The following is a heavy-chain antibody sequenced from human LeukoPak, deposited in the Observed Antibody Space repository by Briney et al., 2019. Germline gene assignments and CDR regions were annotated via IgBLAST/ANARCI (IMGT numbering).Heavy chain of an antibody. D-gene: IGHD6-19*01. Sequence: GGSLRLSCAASRFSFSNYAMSWVRQAPGKGLEWVSAIVDSGDRAYYADSMKGRLTISRDNSKNTLYLQMNSLRAEDTAVYYCAKDSRRVSGWYYFDYWGQGTLVTVSS. J-gene: IGHJ4*02. CDR1: RFSFSNYA. CDR3: AKDSRRVSGWYYFDY. CDR2: IVDSGDRA. V-gene: IGHV3-23*01.